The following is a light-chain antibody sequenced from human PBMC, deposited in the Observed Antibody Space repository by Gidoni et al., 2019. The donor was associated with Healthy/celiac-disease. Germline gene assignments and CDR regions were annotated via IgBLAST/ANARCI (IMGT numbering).Light chain of an antibody. Sequence: QSPLTHPPSPSGSPPPSVTISCTGTSSDVGGYNYVSWYQQHPGKAPKLMIYEVSKRPSGVPDRFSGSKSGNTASLTVSGLQAEDEADYYCSSYAGSNTVVFGGGTKLTVL. CDR2: EVS. J-gene: IGLJ2*01. CDR1: SSDVGGYNY. CDR3: SSYAGSNTVV. V-gene: IGLV2-8*01.